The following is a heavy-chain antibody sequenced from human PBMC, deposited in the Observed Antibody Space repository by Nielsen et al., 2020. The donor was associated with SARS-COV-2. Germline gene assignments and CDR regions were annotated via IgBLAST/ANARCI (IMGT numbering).Heavy chain of an antibody. Sequence: GGSLRLSCAASGFTFSSYAMSWVRQAPGKGLEWVSAISGSGGSTYYADSVKGRFTISRDNSKNTLYLQMNSLRAEDTAVYYCAKDRVYDILTGYYYQRHFDYWGQGTLVTVSS. V-gene: IGHV3-23*01. D-gene: IGHD3-9*01. CDR3: AKDRVYDILTGYYYQRHFDY. J-gene: IGHJ4*02. CDR2: ISGSGGST. CDR1: GFTFSSYA.